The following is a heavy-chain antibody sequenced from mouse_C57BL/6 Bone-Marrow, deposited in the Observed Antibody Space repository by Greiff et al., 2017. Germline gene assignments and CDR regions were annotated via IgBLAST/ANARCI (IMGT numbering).Heavy chain of an antibody. J-gene: IGHJ4*01. CDR3: ARSFYFYYAMDY. Sequence: EVKLMESGGGLVKPGGSLKLSCAASGFTFSDYGMHWVRQAPEKGLEWVAYISSGSSTIYYADTVKGRFTISRDNAKNTLFLQMTSLRSEDTAMYYCARSFYFYYAMDYWGQGTSVTVSS. D-gene: IGHD2-1*01. CDR1: GFTFSDYG. V-gene: IGHV5-17*01. CDR2: ISSGSSTI.